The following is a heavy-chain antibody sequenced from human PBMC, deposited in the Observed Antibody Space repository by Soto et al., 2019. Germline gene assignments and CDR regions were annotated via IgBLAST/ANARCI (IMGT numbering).Heavy chain of an antibody. CDR3: AIFGGSDCG. D-gene: IGHD2-15*01. CDR2: INAGNDSV. V-gene: IGHV1-3*01. J-gene: IGHJ4*02. Sequence: QVQLVQSGAEVKKPGASVKVSCKASGYTFTRYTMYWVRQAPGQRLECLGWINAGNDSVKYSQKFQGRVTITSDTAATTASMELSGRRSEDTSVYYRAIFGGSDCGWGQRTLVTVSS. CDR1: GYTFTRYT.